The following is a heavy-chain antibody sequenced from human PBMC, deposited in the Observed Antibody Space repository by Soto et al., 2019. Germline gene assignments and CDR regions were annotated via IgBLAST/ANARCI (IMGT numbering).Heavy chain of an antibody. J-gene: IGHJ6*02. Sequence: SETLSLTCTVSGGSISSYYWGWIRQPAGKGLEWIGRIYTSGSTNYNPSLKSRVTMSVDTSKNQFSLKLSSVTAADTAVYYCARDTARGYYYGMDVWGQGTTVTVSS. D-gene: IGHD5-18*01. V-gene: IGHV4-4*07. CDR1: GGSISSYY. CDR3: ARDTARGYYYGMDV. CDR2: IYTSGST.